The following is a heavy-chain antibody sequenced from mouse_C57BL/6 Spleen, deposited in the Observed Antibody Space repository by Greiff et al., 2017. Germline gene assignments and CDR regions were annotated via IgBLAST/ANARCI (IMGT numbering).Heavy chain of an antibody. V-gene: IGHV1-82*01. CDR3: ARPLYYDYGFAY. J-gene: IGHJ3*01. D-gene: IGHD2-4*01. Sequence: VQVVESGPELVKPGASVKISCKASGYAFSSSWMNWVKQRPGKGLEWIGRIYPGDGDTNDNGKFKGKATLTADKSSSTAYMQLSSLTSEDSAVYFCARPLYYDYGFAYWGQGTLVTVSA. CDR1: GYAFSSSW. CDR2: IYPGDGDT.